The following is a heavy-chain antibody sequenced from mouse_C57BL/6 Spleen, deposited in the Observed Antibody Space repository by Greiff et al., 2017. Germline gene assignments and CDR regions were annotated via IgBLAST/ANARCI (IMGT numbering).Heavy chain of an antibody. J-gene: IGHJ3*01. D-gene: IGHD2-4*01. CDR2: IDPSDSYT. V-gene: IGHV1-59*01. Sequence: VKLQQPGAELVRPGTSVKLSCKASGYTFTSYWMHWVKQRPGQGLEWIGVIDPSDSYTNYNQKFKGKATLTVDTSSSTAYMQLSSLTSEDSAVYYCARAGLREGFAYWGQGTLVTVSA. CDR3: ARAGLREGFAY. CDR1: GYTFTSYW.